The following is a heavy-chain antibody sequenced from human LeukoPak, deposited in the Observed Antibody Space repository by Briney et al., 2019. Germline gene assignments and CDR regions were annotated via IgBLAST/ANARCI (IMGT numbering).Heavy chain of an antibody. CDR2: INPNSGGT. D-gene: IGHD3-10*01. Sequence: GASVKVSCKASGYTFTGYYMHWVRQAPGQGLEWMGWINPNSGGTNYAQKFQGRVTVTRDTSISTAYMELSSLRSDDTAVYYCARNLWFGESSDAFDMWGQGTMVTVSS. J-gene: IGHJ3*02. V-gene: IGHV1-2*02. CDR3: ARNLWFGESSDAFDM. CDR1: GYTFTGYY.